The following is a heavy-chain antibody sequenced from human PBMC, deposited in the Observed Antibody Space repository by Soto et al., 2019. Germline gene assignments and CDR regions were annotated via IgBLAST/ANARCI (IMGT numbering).Heavy chain of an antibody. Sequence: QVQLVQSGAEVKKPGASVKVSCKASGYTFNSYGFSWVRQAPGQGREWMGGIGADNGNTNYAQTFQGRVTITTDTSTTTAYMELRSLRSADAAVYYCARDGCSGASCQFDYWCQGTLVSVSS. CDR2: IGADNGNT. D-gene: IGHD2-15*01. V-gene: IGHV1-18*01. CDR3: ARDGCSGASCQFDY. CDR1: GYTFNSYG. J-gene: IGHJ4*02.